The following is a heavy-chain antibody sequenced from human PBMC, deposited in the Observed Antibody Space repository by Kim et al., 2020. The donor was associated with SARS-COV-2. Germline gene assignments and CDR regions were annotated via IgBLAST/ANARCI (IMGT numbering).Heavy chain of an antibody. CDR3: ARDKGVGDAFDI. V-gene: IGHV4-30-2*01. CDR2: IYHSGST. Sequence: SETLSLTCAVSGGSISSGGYSWSWIRQPPGKGLEWIGYIYHSGSTYYNPSLKSRVTISVDRSKNQFSLKLSSVTAADTAVYYCARDKGVGDAFDIWGQGTMVTVSS. J-gene: IGHJ3*02. D-gene: IGHD2-8*01. CDR1: GGSISSGGYS.